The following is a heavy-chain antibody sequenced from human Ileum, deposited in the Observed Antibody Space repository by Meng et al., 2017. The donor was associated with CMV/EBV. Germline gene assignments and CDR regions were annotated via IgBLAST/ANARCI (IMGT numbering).Heavy chain of an antibody. CDR1: GFKFSDYW. Sequence: GESLKISCAASGFKFSDYWMMLVRQAPGKGLEWGTHIKEDGSEKNYMDSVRGRFTISRDNAKSSLYQQLNSLRADDTAMYYCASHSGAWGRGTLVTVSS. CDR2: IKEDGSEK. CDR3: ASHSGA. J-gene: IGHJ5*01. D-gene: IGHD1-26*01. V-gene: IGHV3-7*01.